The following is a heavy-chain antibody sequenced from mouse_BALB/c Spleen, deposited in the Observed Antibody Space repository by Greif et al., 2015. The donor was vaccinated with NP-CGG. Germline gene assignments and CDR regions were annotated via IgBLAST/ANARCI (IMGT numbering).Heavy chain of an antibody. CDR2: IYPYNGGN. J-gene: IGHJ3*01. D-gene: IGHD2-3*01. CDR3: ARNDGVTWWAY. Sequence: VQLKQSGPELVKPGASVKISCKASGYTFTDYNMHWVKQSHGKSLEWIGYIYPYNGGNGSNQKFKSKATLTVDNSSSTAYMELSSLTSEDAAVYDCARNDGVTWWAYWVQGTLVTVSA. V-gene: IGHV1S29*02. CDR1: GYTFTDYN.